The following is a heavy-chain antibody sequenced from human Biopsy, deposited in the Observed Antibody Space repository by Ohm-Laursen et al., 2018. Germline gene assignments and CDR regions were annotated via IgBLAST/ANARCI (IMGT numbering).Heavy chain of an antibody. CDR2: IYHSGST. Sequence: GTLSLTCAVSGYSISSGYYWGWIRQPPGKGLEWFGSIYHSGSTYYNPSLKSRVTISVDTSKNQFSLKRIFVTAADTAGYYCARGQALKSFDYWGQGTLVTVSS. CDR1: GYSISSGYY. CDR3: ARGQALKSFDY. V-gene: IGHV4-38-2*01. J-gene: IGHJ4*02.